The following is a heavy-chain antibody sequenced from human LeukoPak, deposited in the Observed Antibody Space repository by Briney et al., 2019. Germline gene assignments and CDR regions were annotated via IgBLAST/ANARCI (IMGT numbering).Heavy chain of an antibody. V-gene: IGHV3-23*01. Sequence: GGSLRLSCAASGFTFSSYAMSWVRQAPGKGLEWVSAISGSGGSTYYADSVKGRFTISRDNSKNTLYLQMNSLRAEDTAVYYCAKEPGAPSGTGGDYFDQRGQPTLLTLPS. J-gene: IGHJ4*02. D-gene: IGHD1-14*01. CDR3: AKEPGAPSGTGGDYFDQ. CDR1: GFTFSSYA. CDR2: ISGSGGST.